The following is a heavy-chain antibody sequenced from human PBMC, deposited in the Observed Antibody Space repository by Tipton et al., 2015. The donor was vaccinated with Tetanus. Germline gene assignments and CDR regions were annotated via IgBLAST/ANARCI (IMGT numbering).Heavy chain of an antibody. CDR3: AKLFRVRARGITMVVVVPPGYFDY. Sequence: TLSLTCTVSGASISNSSSYWGWIRQSPGKGLEWIGNIYFSGSTYYNPSLKSRVTISVDTSKNQFSLRLNSVTAADTAVYYCAKLFRVRARGITMVVVVPPGYFDYWGQGTPVTVSS. J-gene: IGHJ4*02. V-gene: IGHV4-39*01. CDR1: GASISNSSSY. D-gene: IGHD3-22*01. CDR2: IYFSGST.